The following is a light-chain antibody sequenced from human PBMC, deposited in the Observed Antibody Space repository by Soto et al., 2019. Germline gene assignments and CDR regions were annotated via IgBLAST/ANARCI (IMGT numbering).Light chain of an antibody. Sequence: QSVLTQPASVSGSPGQSITISCTGTSSDVGGSNYVSWYQQHPGKAPKLIIYGVNNRTSGVSTRFSGSKSGNTASLTISGLQAEDEADYYCISYTGTSTLVVFGGGTKLTVL. CDR1: SSDVGGSNY. CDR2: GVN. V-gene: IGLV2-14*01. CDR3: ISYTGTSTLVV. J-gene: IGLJ2*01.